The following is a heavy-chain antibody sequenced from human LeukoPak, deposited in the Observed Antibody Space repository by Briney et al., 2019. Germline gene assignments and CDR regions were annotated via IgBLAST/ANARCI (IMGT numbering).Heavy chain of an antibody. J-gene: IGHJ4*02. CDR3: AKHYMGSSYNHGLDC. Sequence: SETLSLTCTVSGGSISNYYWSWIRQPPGKGLEWIGYVYYSGGTNYNPSLKSRVTISVDTSKNQFSMKLSSVTAADTALYYCAKHYMGSSYNHGLDCWGQGTLVTVSS. D-gene: IGHD3-10*01. CDR2: VYYSGGT. V-gene: IGHV4-59*08. CDR1: GGSISNYY.